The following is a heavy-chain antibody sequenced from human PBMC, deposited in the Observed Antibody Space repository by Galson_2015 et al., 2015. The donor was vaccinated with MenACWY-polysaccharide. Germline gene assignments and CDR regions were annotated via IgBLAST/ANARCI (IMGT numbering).Heavy chain of an antibody. J-gene: IGHJ4*02. CDR1: GFRVSEIF. V-gene: IGHV3-53*01. Sequence: SLRLCCAVSGFRVSEIFLSWVRQVPGRGLDYVSDIYPSGATYYRDSVRGRFTMSRDAFQNSLYLQMNNLRVEDTAIYFCARESNWAYDSWGTGTLVTVSS. D-gene: IGHD3-16*01. CDR2: IYPSGAT. CDR3: ARESNWAYDS.